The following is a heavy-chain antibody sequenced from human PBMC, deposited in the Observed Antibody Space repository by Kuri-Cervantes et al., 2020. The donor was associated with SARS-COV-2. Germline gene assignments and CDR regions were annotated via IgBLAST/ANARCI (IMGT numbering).Heavy chain of an antibody. CDR3: ARVGAYSGYDFDS. Sequence: GESLKISCAASGFISSRYSMNWVRQAPGKGLEWVSYISSSSSTIYYIDSVKGRFTISRDNAKNSLYLQMNSLRAEDTAVYYCARVGAYSGYDFDSWGQGTLVTVSS. J-gene: IGHJ4*02. CDR1: GFISSRYS. CDR2: ISSSSSTI. V-gene: IGHV3-48*01. D-gene: IGHD5-12*01.